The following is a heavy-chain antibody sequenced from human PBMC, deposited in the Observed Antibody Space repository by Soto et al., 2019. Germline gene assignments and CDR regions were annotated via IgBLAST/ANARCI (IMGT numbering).Heavy chain of an antibody. CDR3: AKEGGAGTRSHYYYGMDV. J-gene: IGHJ6*02. D-gene: IGHD3-10*01. CDR1: GFTFSTYA. CDR2: VSGSGLGT. V-gene: IGHV3-23*01. Sequence: PGGSLRLSCAASGFTFSTYAVSWVRQAPGVGLEWVSTVSGSGLGTYYADSVRDRFTISRDNSKNTLYLRMNSLKVEDTAVYYCAKEGGAGTRSHYYYGMDVWGQGTTVTVSS.